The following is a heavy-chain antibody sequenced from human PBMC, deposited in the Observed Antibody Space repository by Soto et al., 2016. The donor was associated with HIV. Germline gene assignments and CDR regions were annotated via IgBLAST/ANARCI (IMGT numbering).Heavy chain of an antibody. CDR3: ARDLAAAGTYGMDV. Sequence: EVQLVESGGGVVQPGGSLRLSCAASGFTFDDYAMHWVRQAPGKGLEWVSLISGDGGSTYYADSVKGRFTISRDNSKNSLYLQMNSLRTEDTALYYCARDLAAAGTYGMDVWGQGTTVTVSS. CDR2: ISGDGGST. V-gene: IGHV3-43*02. D-gene: IGHD6-13*01. CDR1: GFTFDDYA. J-gene: IGHJ6*02.